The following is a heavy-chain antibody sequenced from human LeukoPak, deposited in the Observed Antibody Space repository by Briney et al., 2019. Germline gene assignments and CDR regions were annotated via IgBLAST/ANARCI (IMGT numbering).Heavy chain of an antibody. Sequence: PGGSLRLSCAASGFTFSDYYMSWIRQAPGKGLEWVSYISSSGSTIYYADSVKGRFTISRDNAKNSLYPQMNSLRAEDTAVYYCARGAYYYDSSGYEGDDYWGQGTLVTVSS. CDR1: GFTFSDYY. J-gene: IGHJ4*02. CDR2: ISSSGSTI. V-gene: IGHV3-11*01. CDR3: ARGAYYYDSSGYEGDDY. D-gene: IGHD3-22*01.